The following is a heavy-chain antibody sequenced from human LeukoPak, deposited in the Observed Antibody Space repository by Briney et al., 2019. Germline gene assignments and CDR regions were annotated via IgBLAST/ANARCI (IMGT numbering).Heavy chain of an antibody. CDR2: ISSSGSTI. D-gene: IGHD3-10*01. J-gene: IGHJ4*02. Sequence: PGGSLRLSCAASGFTFSSYEMNWVRQAPGKGLEWVSYISSSGSTIYYADSVKGRFTISRDNTKNSLYLQMNSLRAEDTAVYFCARAPGWFGELFSFDYWGQGTLVTVSS. V-gene: IGHV3-48*03. CDR1: GFTFSSYE. CDR3: ARAPGWFGELFSFDY.